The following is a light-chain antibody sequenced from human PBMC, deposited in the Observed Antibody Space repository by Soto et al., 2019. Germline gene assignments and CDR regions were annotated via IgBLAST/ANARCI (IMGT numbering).Light chain of an antibody. CDR1: QSVSRTY. V-gene: IGKV3-20*01. CDR3: QQDGTSPYT. CDR2: DVS. J-gene: IGKJ2*01. Sequence: EIVLTQSPGTLSLSPGERATLSCRASQSVSRTYLAWYQQKPGQAPRLLIYDVSTRATGIPDRFSGSGSGTDFTLTISRLEPEDFAVYYCQQDGTSPYTFGQGTKLEIK.